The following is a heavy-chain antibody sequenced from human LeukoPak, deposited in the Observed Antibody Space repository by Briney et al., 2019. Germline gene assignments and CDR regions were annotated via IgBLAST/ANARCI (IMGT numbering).Heavy chain of an antibody. V-gene: IGHV3-48*01. J-gene: IGHJ4*02. CDR1: GFTFSSYS. Sequence: GGPLRFSCAASGFTFSSYSLNWVGRAPGKGLEWVSYISSSSSTIYYADSVKGRFTISRDNAKNSLYLQMNSLRAEDTAVYYCARRKDYWGQGTLVTVSS. CDR3: ARRKDY. CDR2: ISSSSSTI.